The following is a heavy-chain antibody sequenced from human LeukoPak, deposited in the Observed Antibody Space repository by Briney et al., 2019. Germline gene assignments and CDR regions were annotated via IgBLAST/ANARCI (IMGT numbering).Heavy chain of an antibody. D-gene: IGHD3-22*01. CDR1: GFTFNNYA. CDR3: ARDWRAAPYYYDSSGDPWFDP. CDR2: LSGNGGST. J-gene: IGHJ5*02. V-gene: IGHV3-23*01. Sequence: GGSLRLSCAASGFTFNNYAMSWVRQTPGKGLEWVSGLSGNGGSTYYADSVRGRFTISRDNSKNTLSLQMNSLRAEDTAVYYCARDWRAAPYYYDSSGDPWFDPWGQGTLVTVSS.